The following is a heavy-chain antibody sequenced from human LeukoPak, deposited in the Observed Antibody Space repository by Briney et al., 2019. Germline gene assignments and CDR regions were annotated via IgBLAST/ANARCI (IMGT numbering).Heavy chain of an antibody. D-gene: IGHD3-10*01. CDR3: ARSPYYYGSGSYPI. CDR2: IYTSGST. V-gene: IGHV4-61*02. J-gene: IGHJ4*02. CDR1: GGSISSGSYY. Sequence: SETLSLTCTVSGGSISSGSYYWSWIRQPAGKGLEWIGRIYTSGSTNYNPSLKSRVTISVDTSKNQFSLKLSSVTAADTAVYYCARSPYYYGSGSYPIWGQGTLVTVSS.